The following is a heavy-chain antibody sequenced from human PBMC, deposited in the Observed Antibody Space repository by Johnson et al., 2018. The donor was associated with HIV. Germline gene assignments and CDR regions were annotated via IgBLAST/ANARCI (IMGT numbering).Heavy chain of an antibody. Sequence: VQLVESGGGVVQPGGSLRLSCAAAGFNFSRHWMHWVRQVPGKGMVWVSRLNSDGSIISYADSVKGRFSISRDNTKNTLYLQMNSLRAEDTAVYYCAPIAAHHDAFDIWGQGTMVTVSS. D-gene: IGHD6-6*01. J-gene: IGHJ3*02. CDR2: LNSDGSII. CDR1: GFNFSRHW. V-gene: IGHV3-74*02. CDR3: APIAAHHDAFDI.